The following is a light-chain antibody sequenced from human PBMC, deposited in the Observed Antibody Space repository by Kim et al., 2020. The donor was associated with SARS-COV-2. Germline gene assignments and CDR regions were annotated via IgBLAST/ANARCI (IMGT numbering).Light chain of an antibody. J-gene: IGKJ2*01. CDR1: QSVSSNS. Sequence: EIVLTQSPATLSLSPGERATLSCRASQSVSSNSLVWYQQKPGQAPRLLIHGASIRATGIPDRFSGSGSGTDFTLTISRLEPEDFAVYYCPQCFDSSMYTFGQGTKLEI. CDR3: PQCFDSSMYT. V-gene: IGKV3-20*01. CDR2: GAS.